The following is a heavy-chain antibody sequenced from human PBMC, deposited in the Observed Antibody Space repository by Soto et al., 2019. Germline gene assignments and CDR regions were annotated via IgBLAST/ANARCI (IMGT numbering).Heavy chain of an antibody. CDR1: GGXXXXXF. CDR3: ARGASLTRVLQRDAPDRYYFDY. J-gene: IGHJ4*01. CDR2: AKHSGTT. D-gene: IGHD3-9*01. V-gene: IGHV4-34*01. Sequence: PSETLSLTCAVYGGXXXXXFWTWIRQALGEHLELIGEAKHSGTTNYKTSLKSRATVSADTPKNPFSLKLRSVTAADTAVYYCARGASLTRVLQRDAPDRYYFDYWSQGTLVTVSS.